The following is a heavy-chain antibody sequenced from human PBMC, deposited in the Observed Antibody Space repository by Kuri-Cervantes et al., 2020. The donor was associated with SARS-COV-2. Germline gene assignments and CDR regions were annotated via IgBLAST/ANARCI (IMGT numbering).Heavy chain of an antibody. J-gene: IGHJ4*02. V-gene: IGHV4-34*01. Sequence: GSLRLSCAVYGGSFSGYYWSWIRQPPGKGLEWIGEINHSGSTNYNPSLKSRVTISVDTSKNQFSLKLSSVTAADTAVYYCARRRDFWSGYYPYFDYWGQGTLVTVSS. CDR3: ARRRDFWSGYYPYFDY. CDR2: INHSGST. CDR1: GGSFSGYY. D-gene: IGHD3-3*01.